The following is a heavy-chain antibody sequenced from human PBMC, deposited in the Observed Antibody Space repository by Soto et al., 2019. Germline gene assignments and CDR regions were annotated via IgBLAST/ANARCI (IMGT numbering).Heavy chain of an antibody. J-gene: IGHJ4*02. Sequence: EVQLTESGGGLVQRGGSLRLSCVASEFTFNSHWMHWVRQVPGKGLLWVSQISEDGTYAIYADSVKGRFTISRDNPRDTMFLQTDSLRDEYTGFYYCVRGVRAWNGVDYWGQGTLVTVSS. CDR3: VRGVRAWNGVDY. D-gene: IGHD1-1*01. V-gene: IGHV3-74*01. CDR2: ISEDGTYA. CDR1: EFTFNSHW.